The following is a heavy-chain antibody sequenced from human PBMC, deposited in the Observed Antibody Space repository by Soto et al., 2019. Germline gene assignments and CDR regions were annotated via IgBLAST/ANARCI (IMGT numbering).Heavy chain of an antibody. CDR3: AGGNAREV. V-gene: IGHV3-7*01. Sequence: WGSLRLSCAASTFPFSTYWMTWVRQAPGKGLEWVANIHRDEIEKYYMDSVKGRFTISRDNAKNSLYLQMTSLRAEDTAVYYCAGGNAREVWGQGTTVNVS. CDR1: TFPFSTYW. CDR2: IHRDEIEK. D-gene: IGHD6-6*01. J-gene: IGHJ6*02.